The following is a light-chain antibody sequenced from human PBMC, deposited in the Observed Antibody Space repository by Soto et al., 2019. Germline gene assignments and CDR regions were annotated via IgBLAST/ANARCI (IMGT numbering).Light chain of an antibody. J-gene: IGKJ1*01. Sequence: DIVLTQSPATLSSFPVDRVTLSCRASQYINTRLAWYQHRPGQAPRLLIYDTSTRATGIPARFSGSGSGTDFTLTISSLQPEDVATYYCQKYNSAPWTFGPGTKVDNK. CDR2: DTS. CDR1: QYINTR. V-gene: IGKV3-15*01. CDR3: QKYNSAPWT.